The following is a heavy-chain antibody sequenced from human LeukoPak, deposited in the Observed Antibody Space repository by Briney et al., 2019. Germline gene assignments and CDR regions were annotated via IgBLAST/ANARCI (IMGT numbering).Heavy chain of an antibody. V-gene: IGHV1-18*01. D-gene: IGHD6-19*01. J-gene: IGHJ6*03. CDR3: ARQVSFAPCGWFYDYYYMDV. CDR2: ISAYNGNT. CDR1: GYTFTSYG. Sequence: GASVKLSCNASGYTFTSYGISWVRQAPRQGLEWMGWISAYNGNTNNAQKLQGRVTMTTDTSTSTAYMELRSLRSDDTAVYYCARQVSFAPCGWFYDYYYMDVWGKGTTVTVSS.